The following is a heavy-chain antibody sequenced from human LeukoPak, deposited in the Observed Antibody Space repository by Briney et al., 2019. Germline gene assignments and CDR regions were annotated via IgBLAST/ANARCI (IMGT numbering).Heavy chain of an antibody. CDR2: LYSSGST. J-gene: IGHJ4*02. V-gene: IGHV4-4*07. D-gene: IGHD6-19*01. Sequence: SETLSLTCTVSGGSINNYYWNWIRQPAGKGLEWIGRLYSSGSTDYNPSLKSRVTISVDTSKSQFSLKLTSVTAADTAVYYCARDTVAVAGTDYWGQGTLVTVSS. CDR3: ARDTVAVAGTDY. CDR1: GGSINNYY.